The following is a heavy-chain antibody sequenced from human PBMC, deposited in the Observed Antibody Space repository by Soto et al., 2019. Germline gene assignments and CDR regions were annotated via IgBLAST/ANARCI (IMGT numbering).Heavy chain of an antibody. J-gene: IGHJ4*02. CDR3: ARVRYSGYKVVAALV. CDR2: ISSSGSTI. D-gene: IGHD5-12*01. Sequence: GGSLRLSCAASGFTFSDYYMSWIRQAPGKGLEWVSYISSSGSTIYYADSVKGRFTISRDNAKNSLYLQMNSLRAEDTAVYYCARVRYSGYKVVAALVWGQGTLVTVS. V-gene: IGHV3-11*01. CDR1: GFTFSDYY.